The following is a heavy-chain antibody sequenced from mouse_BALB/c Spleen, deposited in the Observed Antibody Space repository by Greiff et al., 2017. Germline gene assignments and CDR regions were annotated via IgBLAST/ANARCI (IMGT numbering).Heavy chain of an antibody. D-gene: IGHD4-1*01. CDR2: ISYDGSN. Sequence: EVKLEESGPGLVKPSQSLSLTCSATGYSITSGYYGNWIRQFPGNKLEWMGYISYDGSNNYNPSLKNRISITRDTSENQFFLKLNSVTTEDTATYCCARGNWDPYWGQGTLVTVSA. CDR1: GYSITSGYY. CDR3: ARGNWDPY. J-gene: IGHJ3*01. V-gene: IGHV3-6*02.